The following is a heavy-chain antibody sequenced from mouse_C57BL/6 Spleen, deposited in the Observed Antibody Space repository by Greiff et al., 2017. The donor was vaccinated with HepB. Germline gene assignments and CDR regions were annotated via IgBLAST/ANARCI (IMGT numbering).Heavy chain of an antibody. CDR3: ARSPNFYFDY. D-gene: IGHD4-1*02. J-gene: IGHJ2*01. V-gene: IGHV1-82*01. CDR1: GYAFSSSW. CDR2: IYPGDGDT. Sequence: VQLQQSGPELVKPGASVKISCKASGYAFSSSWMNWVKQRPGKGLEWIGRIYPGDGDTNYNGKFKGKATLTADKSSSTAYMQLSSLTSEDSAVSFCARSPNFYFDYWGQGTTLTVSS.